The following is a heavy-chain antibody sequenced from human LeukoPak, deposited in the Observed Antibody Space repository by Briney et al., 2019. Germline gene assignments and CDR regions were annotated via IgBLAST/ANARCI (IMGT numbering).Heavy chain of an antibody. CDR3: ARHPSTTDSFDI. J-gene: IGHJ3*02. CDR2: VYGTGST. Sequence: SETLSLTCTVSGGSISSYYWSWIRQPPGKGLEWIGCVYGTGSTNYNPSLKSRLTISEDTSRNQFSLKMSSVTAADTAVYYCARHPSTTDSFDIWGQGTVVTVSS. CDR1: GGSISSYY. D-gene: IGHD1-14*01. V-gene: IGHV4-59*08.